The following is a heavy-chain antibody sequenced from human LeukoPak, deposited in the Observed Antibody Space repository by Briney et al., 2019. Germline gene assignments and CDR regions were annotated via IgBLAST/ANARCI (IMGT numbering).Heavy chain of an antibody. J-gene: IGHJ4*02. CDR3: AKDLSSGSLELFDY. CDR1: GFTFSRYA. CDR2: ISGSGGST. V-gene: IGHV3-23*01. Sequence: GGSLRLSCAASGFTFSRYAMSWVRQAPGKGLEWVSAISGSGGSTYYADSVKGRFTISRDNSKNTLYLQMNSLRAEDTAVYYCAKDLSSGSLELFDYWGQGTLVTVSS. D-gene: IGHD1-26*01.